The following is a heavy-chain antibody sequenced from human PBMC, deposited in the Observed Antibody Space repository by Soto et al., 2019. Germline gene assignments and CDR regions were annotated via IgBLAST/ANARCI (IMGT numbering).Heavy chain of an antibody. V-gene: IGHV1-18*01. D-gene: IGHD3-10*01. J-gene: IGHJ4*02. CDR1: GYTFTSYG. Sequence: QVQLVQSGDEVKKPGASVKVSCKASGYTFTSYGISWVRQAPGQGLEGMGWISAYNGNTNYAQKLQGRVTMTTDTSTSTAYMELRSLRSDDTAVYYCARWGEIWFGELFFGSFDYWGQGTLVTVSS. CDR3: ARWGEIWFGELFFGSFDY. CDR2: ISAYNGNT.